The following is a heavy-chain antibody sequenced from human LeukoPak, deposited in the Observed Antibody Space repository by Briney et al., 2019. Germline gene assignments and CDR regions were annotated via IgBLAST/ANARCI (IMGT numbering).Heavy chain of an antibody. J-gene: IGHJ3*02. V-gene: IGHV2-5*02. Sequence: SGPTLVNPTQTLTLTCTFSGFSLSTSGVGVGWIRQPPGKALEWLALIYWDDDKRYSPSLKSRLTITKDTSKNQVVLTMTNMDPVDTATYYCAHSLSSSWYQDLPYDAFDIWGQGTMVTVSS. CDR3: AHSLSSSWYQDLPYDAFDI. D-gene: IGHD6-13*01. CDR1: GFSLSTSGVG. CDR2: IYWDDDK.